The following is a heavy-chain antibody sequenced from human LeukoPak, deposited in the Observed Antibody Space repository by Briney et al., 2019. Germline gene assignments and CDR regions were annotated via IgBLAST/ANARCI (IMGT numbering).Heavy chain of an antibody. CDR3: ARGARAAADYDY. D-gene: IGHD6-13*01. J-gene: IGHJ4*02. V-gene: IGHV1-8*01. CDR1: GYTFTSYD. Sequence: GASVKVSCKASGYTFTSYDINWVRQATGQGLEWMGWMNPNSGNTGYAQKFQGRVTMTRNTSISTAYMELSSLRSEDTAVYCCARGARAAADYDYWGQGTLVTVSS. CDR2: MNPNSGNT.